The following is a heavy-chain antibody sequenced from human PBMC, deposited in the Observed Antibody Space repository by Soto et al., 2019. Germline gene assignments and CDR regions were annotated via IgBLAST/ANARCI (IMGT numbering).Heavy chain of an antibody. CDR1: RFTLISNW. Sequence: PGLSMRLACASSRFTLISNWMRWGRQTPGKGLEWVAYIKQDGREKYYVDSVKGRFTISRDNAKNSLYLQMNSLRVEDTAVYYCARDITMDTAMVTGLDYWGQGTLVTVSS. J-gene: IGHJ4*02. D-gene: IGHD5-18*01. V-gene: IGHV3-7*01. CDR3: ARDITMDTAMVTGLDY. CDR2: IKQDGREK.